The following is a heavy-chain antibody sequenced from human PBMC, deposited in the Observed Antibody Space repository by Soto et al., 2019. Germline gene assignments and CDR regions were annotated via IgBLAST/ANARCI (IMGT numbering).Heavy chain of an antibody. CDR2: INPNSGGT. J-gene: IGHJ4*02. Sequence: QVQLVQSGAEAKKPGASVKVSCKASGYTFIAYHIHWLRQAPGQGLEWMGWINPNSGGTNYAQEFQDRVTMTRDTSISTAYMELSRLTSDDTAMYYCAKDHDSGWYEDFDYWGQGTLVTVSP. V-gene: IGHV1-2*02. CDR1: GYTFIAYH. CDR3: AKDHDSGWYEDFDY. D-gene: IGHD6-19*01.